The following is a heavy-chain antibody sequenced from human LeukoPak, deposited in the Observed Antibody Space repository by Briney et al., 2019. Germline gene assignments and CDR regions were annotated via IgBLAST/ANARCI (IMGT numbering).Heavy chain of an antibody. Sequence: GGSRRLSCAASGFTFSSYWMSWVRQAPGKGLEWVANIKQDGSEKYYVDSVKGRFTISRDNAKNSLYLQMNSLRAEDTAVYYCARGSRKFTIFGVVNARNYYGMDVWGQGTTVTVSS. V-gene: IGHV3-7*03. CDR2: IKQDGSEK. D-gene: IGHD3-3*01. J-gene: IGHJ6*02. CDR3: ARGSRKFTIFGVVNARNYYGMDV. CDR1: GFTFSSYW.